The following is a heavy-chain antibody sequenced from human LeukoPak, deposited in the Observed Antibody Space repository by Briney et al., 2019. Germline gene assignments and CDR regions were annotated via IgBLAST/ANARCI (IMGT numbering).Heavy chain of an antibody. CDR1: GFTFSIYA. CDR3: AKQRPFGVTTSYFDY. V-gene: IGHV3-23*01. CDR2: ISGSGGST. Sequence: GGSLRLSCAASGFTFSIYAMSWVRQAPGKGLEWVSAISGSGGSTYYADSVKGRFTISRDNSKNTLYLQMNSLRAEDTAVYYCAKQRPFGVTTSYFDYWGQGTLVTVSS. J-gene: IGHJ4*02. D-gene: IGHD4-4*01.